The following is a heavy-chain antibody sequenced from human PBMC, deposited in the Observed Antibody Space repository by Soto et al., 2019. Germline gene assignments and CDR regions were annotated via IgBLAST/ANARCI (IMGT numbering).Heavy chain of an antibody. CDR3: AREDRSSIAATFNQFDY. D-gene: IGHD6-6*01. CDR2: IWYDGSNK. Sequence: GGSLRLSCAASGFTFSSYGMHWVRQAPGKGLEWVAVIWYDGSNKYYADSVKGRFTISRDNSKNTLYLQMNSLRAEDTAVYYCAREDRSSIAATFNQFDYWGQGTLVTVSS. J-gene: IGHJ4*02. CDR1: GFTFSSYG. V-gene: IGHV3-33*01.